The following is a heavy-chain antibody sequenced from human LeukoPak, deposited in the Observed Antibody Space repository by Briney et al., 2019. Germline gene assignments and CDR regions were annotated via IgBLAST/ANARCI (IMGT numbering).Heavy chain of an antibody. V-gene: IGHV4-30-4*01. D-gene: IGHD3-3*01. CDR1: GGSISSGDYY. CDR2: IYYSGST. Sequence: SETLSLTCTVSGGSISSGDYYWSWIRQPPGKGLEWIGYIYYSGSTYYNPSLKSRVTISVDTSKNQFSLKLSSVTAADTAVYYCARGEVAYYDFWSGYFPTKYNWFDPWGQGTLVTVSS. J-gene: IGHJ5*02. CDR3: ARGEVAYYDFWSGYFPTKYNWFDP.